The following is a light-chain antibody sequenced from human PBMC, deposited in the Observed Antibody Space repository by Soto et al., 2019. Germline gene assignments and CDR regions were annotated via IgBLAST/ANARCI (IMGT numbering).Light chain of an antibody. Sequence: EIVMTQSPATLSVSPGETATLSCRASQSVTYNLAWYQQKPGQGPRLLIYGAFTRATGIPARFSGSGSGKEFTLTIGSLQSEDFAVYYCQQYKNLPPLTFGGGTKVEIK. CDR1: QSVTYN. CDR2: GAF. V-gene: IGKV3-15*01. CDR3: QQYKNLPPLT. J-gene: IGKJ4*01.